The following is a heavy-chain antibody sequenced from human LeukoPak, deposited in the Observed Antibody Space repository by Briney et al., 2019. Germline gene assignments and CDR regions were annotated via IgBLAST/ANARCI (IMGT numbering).Heavy chain of an antibody. CDR3: AASRGDSRGYYYFEH. CDR1: GSTSSGYA. D-gene: IGHD3-22*01. V-gene: IGHV3-30-3*01. CDR2: ILYDGSNN. J-gene: IGHJ4*02. Sequence: PGRSLRLSCAVSGSTSSGYAMHWVRQAPGKGLEWVAVILYDGSNNYYAASVKGRFTISRDISTNTLFLQMNSLRPEVTAVYYCAASRGDSRGYYYFEHWGQGTLVTASS.